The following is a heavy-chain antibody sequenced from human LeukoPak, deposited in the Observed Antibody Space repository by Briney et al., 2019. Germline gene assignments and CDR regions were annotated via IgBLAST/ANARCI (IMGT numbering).Heavy chain of an antibody. CDR3: ARLTRLSASPDRYYLDY. V-gene: IGHV4-4*09. J-gene: IGHJ4*02. CDR2: IYTSGGT. CDR1: GGSISSYY. Sequence: SETLSLTCTVSGGSISSYYWSWIRQPPGKGLEWIGYIYTSGGTNYIPSLKGRVTISIDTSKNQFSLKLSSVTAADSAVYYCARLTRLSASPDRYYLDYWGQGTLVTVSS. D-gene: IGHD3-16*02.